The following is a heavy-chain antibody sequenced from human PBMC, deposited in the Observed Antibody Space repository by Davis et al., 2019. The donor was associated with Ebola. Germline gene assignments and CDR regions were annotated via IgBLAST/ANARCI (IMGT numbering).Heavy chain of an antibody. V-gene: IGHV3-73*01. J-gene: IGHJ5*02. CDR2: IRSKANSYAT. CDR1: GFTFSGSA. CDR3: ARVVPAAISGDWFDP. D-gene: IGHD2-2*02. Sequence: GESLKISCAASGFTFSGSAMHWVRQASGKGLEWVGRIRSKANSYATAYAASVKGRFTIPRDDSKNTAYLQMNSLKTEDTAVYYCARVVPAAISGDWFDPWGQGTLVTVSS.